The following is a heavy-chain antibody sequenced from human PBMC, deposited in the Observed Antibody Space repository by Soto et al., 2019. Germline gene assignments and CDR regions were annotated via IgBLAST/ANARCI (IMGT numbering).Heavy chain of an antibody. J-gene: IGHJ6*02. V-gene: IGHV3-33*01. CDR1: GFTFSSYG. D-gene: IGHD2-21*02. Sequence: GGSLRLSCAASGFTFSSYGMHWVRQAPGKGLEWVAVIWYDGSNKYYADSVKGRFTISRDNSKNTLYLQMNSLRAEDTAVYYCARELRIGSPARGGDCYSCYYYYGMDVWGQGTTVTVAS. CDR3: ARELRIGSPARGGDCYSCYYYYGMDV. CDR2: IWYDGSNK.